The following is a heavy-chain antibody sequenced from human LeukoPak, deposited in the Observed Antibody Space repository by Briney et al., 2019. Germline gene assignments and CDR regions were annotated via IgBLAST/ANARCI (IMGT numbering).Heavy chain of an antibody. CDR3: ARAHYDSSASNDY. J-gene: IGHJ4*02. D-gene: IGHD3-22*01. Sequence: GGSLRLSCAASGFTFSISAMSWVRQAPGKGLEWVSGISDSGGSTFYADSVKGRFTISRDNSKNILYLQMNSLRADDTAVYYCARAHYDSSASNDYWGQGTLVTVSS. V-gene: IGHV3-23*01. CDR1: GFTFSISA. CDR2: ISDSGGST.